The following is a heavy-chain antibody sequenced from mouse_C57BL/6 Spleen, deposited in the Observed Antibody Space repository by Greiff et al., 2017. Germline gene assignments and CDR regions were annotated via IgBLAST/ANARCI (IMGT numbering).Heavy chain of an antibody. D-gene: IGHD1-1*02. J-gene: IGHJ4*01. CDR1: GYTFTEYT. V-gene: IGHV1-62-2*01. Sequence: QVQLKESGAELVKPGASVKLSCKASGYTFTEYTIHWVKQRSGQGLEWIGWFYPGSGSIKYNEKFKDKATLTADKSSSTVYMELSRLTSEDSAVYFCARHEEEGDYGLYYYAMDYWGQGTSVTVSS. CDR2: FYPGSGSI. CDR3: ARHEEEGDYGLYYYAMDY.